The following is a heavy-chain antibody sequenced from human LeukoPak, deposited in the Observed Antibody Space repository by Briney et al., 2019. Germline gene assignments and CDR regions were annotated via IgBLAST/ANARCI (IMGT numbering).Heavy chain of an antibody. CDR2: ISSSSSYI. D-gene: IGHD6-13*01. CDR1: GFTFSSYS. Sequence: GSLRLSCAASGFTFSSYSMNWVRQAPGKGLEWVSSISSSSSYIYYADSVKGRFTISRDNAKNSLYLKMNSVRAEETAVYYCARSRGIAAGDPLDYWGQGTLVTVSS. V-gene: IGHV3-21*01. CDR3: ARSRGIAAGDPLDY. J-gene: IGHJ4*02.